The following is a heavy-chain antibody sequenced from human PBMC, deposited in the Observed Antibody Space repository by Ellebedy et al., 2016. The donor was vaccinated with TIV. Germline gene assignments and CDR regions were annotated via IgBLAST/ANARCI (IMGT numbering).Heavy chain of an antibody. J-gene: IGHJ5*02. CDR1: GGPISRSSYL. V-gene: IGHV4-39*01. D-gene: IGHD6-6*01. CDR3: VRYKEYRSSSGPLDL. CDR2: IYYRGTT. Sequence: MPSETLSLTCAVSGGPISRSSYLWGWIRQPPGEGLEWIESIYYRGTTYSNPSLKSRVYISVDTSTNQLSLTLSSVTAADTAVYYCVRYKEYRSSSGPLDLWGQGIPVTVSS.